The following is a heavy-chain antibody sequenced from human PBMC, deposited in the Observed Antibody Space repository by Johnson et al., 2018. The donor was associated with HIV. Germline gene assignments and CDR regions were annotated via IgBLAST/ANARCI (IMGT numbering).Heavy chain of an antibody. CDR3: AKNGARGDAFDI. CDR1: GFTFSSNY. CDR2: IYSGGST. J-gene: IGHJ3*02. Sequence: VQLVESGGVVVQPGGSLRLSCATSGFTFSSNYMSWVRQAPGKGLEWVSVIYSGGSTYYADSVKGRFTISRDNSKNTLYLQMNSLRAEDTAVYYCAKNGARGDAFDIWGQGTMVTVSS. V-gene: IGHV3-66*01. D-gene: IGHD2-8*01.